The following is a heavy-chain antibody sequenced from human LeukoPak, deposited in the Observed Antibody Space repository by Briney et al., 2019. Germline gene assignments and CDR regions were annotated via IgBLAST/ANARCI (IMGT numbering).Heavy chain of an antibody. CDR2: INQDGSEK. CDR1: GFTFSNYW. CDR3: ARDNGRNGFDI. J-gene: IGHJ3*02. V-gene: IGHV3-7*01. Sequence: GGSLRLSCVASGFTFSNYWMSWVRQAPGKGLEWVANINQDGSEKYYVDSVKGRFTISKDSAKNSLYLQLNSLRTEDTAVYFCARDNGRNGFDIWGQGTMVTVSS.